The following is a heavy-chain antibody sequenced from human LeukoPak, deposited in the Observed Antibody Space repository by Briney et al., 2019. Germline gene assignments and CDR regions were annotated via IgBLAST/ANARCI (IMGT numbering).Heavy chain of an antibody. CDR3: TTVIAVAGTDFDY. CDR2: IKSKTDGGTT. D-gene: IGHD6-19*01. V-gene: IGHV3-15*07. J-gene: IGHJ4*02. CDR1: GFTFSNAW. Sequence: GGSLRLSCAASGFTFSNAWMNWVRQAPGKGLEWVGRIKSKTDGGTTDYAAPVKGRFTISRDDSKNTLYLQMNSLETEDTAVYYCTTVIAVAGTDFDYWGQGTLVTVSS.